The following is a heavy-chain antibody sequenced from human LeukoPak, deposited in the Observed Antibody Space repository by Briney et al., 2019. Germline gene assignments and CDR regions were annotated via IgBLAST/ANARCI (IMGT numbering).Heavy chain of an antibody. CDR2: ISSSSSYI. J-gene: IGHJ4*02. CDR1: GFTLSSYS. D-gene: IGHD6-19*01. Sequence: PGGSLRLSCAASGFTLSSYSMNWVRQAPGKGLEWVSSISSSSSYIYYADSVKGRFTISRDNAKNSLYLQMNSLRAEDTAVYYCARGPPRTAVAGTLYYFDYWGQGTLVTVSS. CDR3: ARGPPRTAVAGTLYYFDY. V-gene: IGHV3-21*01.